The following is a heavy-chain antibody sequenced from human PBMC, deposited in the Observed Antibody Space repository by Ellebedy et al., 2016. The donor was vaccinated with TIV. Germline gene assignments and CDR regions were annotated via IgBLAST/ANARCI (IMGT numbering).Heavy chain of an antibody. J-gene: IGHJ3*02. CDR2: INGDGNST. Sequence: PGGSLRLSCAVSGFTFKNYWMHWVRQAPGVGLVWVARINGDGNSTSYADSVKGRFTISRDNAKNTLYLQMSSLRAEDTGIYYCARDRHGFDIWGQGTKVTVSS. V-gene: IGHV3-74*01. CDR3: ARDRHGFDI. CDR1: GFTFKNYW.